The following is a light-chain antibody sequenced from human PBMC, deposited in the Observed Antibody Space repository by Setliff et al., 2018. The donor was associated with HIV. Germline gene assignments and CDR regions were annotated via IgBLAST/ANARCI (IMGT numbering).Light chain of an antibody. V-gene: IGLV2-14*03. CDR1: NSDVGAYNY. J-gene: IGLJ1*01. Sequence: QSVLAQPASVSGSPGQSITISCTGTNSDVGAYNYVSWYQQNPGKAPKLMVYDVSNRPSGISDRFSGSKSGDTASLTISALQAEDEADYYCSSGTSSSTPYVFGTGTKGTVL. CDR2: DVS. CDR3: SSGTSSSTPYV.